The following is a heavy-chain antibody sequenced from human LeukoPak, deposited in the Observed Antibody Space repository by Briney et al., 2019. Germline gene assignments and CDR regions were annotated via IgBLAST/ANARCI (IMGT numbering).Heavy chain of an antibody. CDR3: AKDAPYVDMATMVKAYFFDY. CDR2: ISGGGDST. V-gene: IGHV3-23*01. J-gene: IGHJ4*02. CDR1: GFTFSNAW. D-gene: IGHD5-24*01. Sequence: GGSLRLSCAASGFTFSNAWMSWVRQAPGKGLEWVSGISGGGDSTSYADSVKGRFTISRDNSRNTLYLQMNSLRAEDTAIYYCAKDAPYVDMATMVKAYFFDYWGQGTLVTVSS.